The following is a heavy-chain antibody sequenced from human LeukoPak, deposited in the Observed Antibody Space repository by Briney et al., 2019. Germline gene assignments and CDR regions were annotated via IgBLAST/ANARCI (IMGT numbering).Heavy chain of an antibody. Sequence: SETLSLTCTVSGGSISSYYWSWILQPAGKGLEWIGRIYTSGSTNYNPSLKSRVTISVDKSKNQFSLKLSSVTAADTAVYYCARDYYGSGSLYYFDYWGQGTLVTVSS. V-gene: IGHV4-4*07. J-gene: IGHJ4*02. CDR1: GGSISSYY. D-gene: IGHD3-10*01. CDR2: IYTSGST. CDR3: ARDYYGSGSLYYFDY.